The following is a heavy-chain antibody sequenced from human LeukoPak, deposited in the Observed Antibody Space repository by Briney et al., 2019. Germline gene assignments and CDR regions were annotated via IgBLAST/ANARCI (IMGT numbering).Heavy chain of an antibody. D-gene: IGHD6-6*01. J-gene: IGHJ6*03. V-gene: IGHV4-34*01. CDR3: ARSSPRIADRFKGLYYMDV. CDR2: INHSGST. CDR1: GGSFSGYY. Sequence: SETLSLTCAVYGGSFSGYYWSWIRQPPGKGLEWIGEINHSGSTNYNPSLKSRVTISVDTSKNQFSLKLSSVTAADTAVYYCARSSPRIADRFKGLYYMDVWGKGTTVTVSS.